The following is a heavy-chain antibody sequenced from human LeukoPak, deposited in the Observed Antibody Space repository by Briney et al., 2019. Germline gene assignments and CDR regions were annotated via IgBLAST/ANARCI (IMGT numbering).Heavy chain of an antibody. CDR2: LYYSGNT. V-gene: IGHV4-61*03. CDR1: GASVSDGSYY. D-gene: IGHD1-1*01. J-gene: IGHJ4*02. CDR3: ARGLSTGREDYFDY. Sequence: SETLSLTCSVSGASVSDGSYYWSGIRQPPGKGLEWIGYLYYSGNTNYSPSLSGRVSTSIDTSKNHFSLNLTSVTAADTAVYYCARGLSTGREDYFDYWGQGTLVSVSS.